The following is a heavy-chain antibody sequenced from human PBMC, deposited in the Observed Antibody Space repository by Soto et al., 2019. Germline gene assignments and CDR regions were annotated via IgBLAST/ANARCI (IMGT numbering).Heavy chain of an antibody. J-gene: IGHJ4*02. D-gene: IGHD3-10*01. CDR3: AKDFLGSGDHDY. CDR2: ISGSGGST. Sequence: EVQLLESGGGLVQPGGSLRLSCAASGFTFSSYAMSWVRQAPGKGLEWVSAISGSGGSTYYADSVKGRFTISRDNSKNTLYLHMNSLRAEDTAVYYCAKDFLGSGDHDYWGQGTLVTVSS. V-gene: IGHV3-23*01. CDR1: GFTFSSYA.